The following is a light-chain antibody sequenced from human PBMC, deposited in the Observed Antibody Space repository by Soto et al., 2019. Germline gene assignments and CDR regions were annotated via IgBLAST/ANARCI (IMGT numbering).Light chain of an antibody. CDR1: QSVSSY. Sequence: EIVLTQSPATLSLSPGERATLSCRASQSVSSYLAWYPQKPGQAPRLLIYDASNRATGIPARFSGSGSGTDFTLTISSLEPEDFAVYYCQQRSNWPLITFGQGTRLESK. CDR2: DAS. V-gene: IGKV3-11*01. J-gene: IGKJ5*01. CDR3: QQRSNWPLIT.